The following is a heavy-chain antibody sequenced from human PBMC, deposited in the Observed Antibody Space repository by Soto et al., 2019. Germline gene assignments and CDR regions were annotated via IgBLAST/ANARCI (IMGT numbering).Heavy chain of an antibody. J-gene: IGHJ4*02. V-gene: IGHV4-34*02. Sequence: QVQLQQWGAGLLKPSETLSLTCAVYGGCFSGYYWSWLRQPPGTGLEWIGDINHSGGTNYNPSLKSRVIISVDTSKNQVSLKLTSVTAADTAVYYCAREGSYHSLYYFDYWGQGTLVTVSS. D-gene: IGHD3-16*02. CDR2: INHSGGT. CDR3: AREGSYHSLYYFDY. CDR1: GGCFSGYY.